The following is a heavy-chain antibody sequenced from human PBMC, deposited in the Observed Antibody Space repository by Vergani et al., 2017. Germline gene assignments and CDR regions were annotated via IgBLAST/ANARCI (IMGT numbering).Heavy chain of an antibody. CDR3: ANLKRSKSGYSHYYYYYCYMDV. D-gene: IGHD3-22*01. CDR2: ISGSGGST. Sequence: EVQLLESGGGLVQPGGSLRLSCAASGFTFSSYAMSWVRQPPGQGLEWVSAISGSGGSTYYADSVKGRFTISRDNSKNTLYLQMNSLRAEDTAVYYCANLKRSKSGYSHYYYYYCYMDVWGKGTTVTVSS. CDR1: GFTFSSYA. V-gene: IGHV3-23*01. J-gene: IGHJ6*03.